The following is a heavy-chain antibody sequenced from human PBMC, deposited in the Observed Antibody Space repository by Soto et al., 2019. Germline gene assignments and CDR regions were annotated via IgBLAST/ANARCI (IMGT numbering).Heavy chain of an antibody. CDR2: ISSSSSYI. V-gene: IGHV3-21*01. CDR1: GFTFSSYS. J-gene: IGHJ5*02. CDR3: ARLGQPVEKYYYDSSGYNWFDP. D-gene: IGHD3-22*01. Sequence: GGSLRLSCAASGFTFSSYSMNWVRQAPGKGLEWVSSISSSSSYIYYADSVKGRFTISRDNAKNSLYLQMNSLRAEDTAVYYCARLGQPVEKYYYDSSGYNWFDPWGQGTLVTVSS.